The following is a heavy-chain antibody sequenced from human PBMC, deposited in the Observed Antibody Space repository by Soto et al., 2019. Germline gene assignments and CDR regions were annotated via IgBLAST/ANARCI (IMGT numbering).Heavy chain of an antibody. CDR2: INPSGGST. D-gene: IGHD6-19*01. J-gene: IGHJ6*02. Sequence: ASVKVSCKASGYTFTSYYMHWVRQAPGQGLEWMGIINPSGGSTSYAQKFQGRVTMTRDTSTSTVYMELSSLRSEDTAVYYFAWRKLWLPTRGAYYYYGMDVWGQGTTVTVSS. CDR1: GYTFTSYY. CDR3: AWRKLWLPTRGAYYYYGMDV. V-gene: IGHV1-46*01.